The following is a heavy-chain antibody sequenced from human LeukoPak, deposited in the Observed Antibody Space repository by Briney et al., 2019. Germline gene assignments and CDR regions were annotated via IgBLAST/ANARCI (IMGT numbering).Heavy chain of an antibody. Sequence: GGSLRLSCAASGFTFSSYEMNWVRQAPGKGLEWVSYISSSGSTIYYADSVKGRFTISRDNSKNTLYLQMNSLRAEDTAVYYCAKRSSGYQGWGQGTLVTVSS. D-gene: IGHD3-22*01. CDR3: AKRSSGYQG. V-gene: IGHV3-48*03. CDR2: ISSSGSTI. CDR1: GFTFSSYE. J-gene: IGHJ4*02.